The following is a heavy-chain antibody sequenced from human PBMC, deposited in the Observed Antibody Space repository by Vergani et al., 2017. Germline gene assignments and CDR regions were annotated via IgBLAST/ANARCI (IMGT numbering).Heavy chain of an antibody. D-gene: IGHD4-11*01. V-gene: IGHV3-23*01. CDR1: GFTFSSYA. J-gene: IGHJ6*02. CDR2: ISGSGGST. Sequence: EVQLLESGGGLVQPGGSLRLSCAASGFTFSSYAMSWVRQAPGKGLEWVSAISGSGGSTYYADSVKGRFTISRDNSKNTLYLQMNSLRAEDTAVYYCAKGHYSNFYYYYGMDVWGQGTTVTVSS. CDR3: AKGHYSNFYYYYGMDV.